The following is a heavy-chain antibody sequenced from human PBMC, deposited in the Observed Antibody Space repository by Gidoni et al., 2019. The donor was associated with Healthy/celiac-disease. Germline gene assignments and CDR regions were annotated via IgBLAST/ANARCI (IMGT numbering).Heavy chain of an antibody. D-gene: IGHD2-21*01. CDR1: GFSLRTSGMC. J-gene: IGHJ6*02. Sequence: QVTLRESGPALVKPTQTLPLTCTFPGFSLRTSGMCVSWIHQPPGKALEWLARIDWDDDKYYSTSLKTRLTLSKDTYKNQVVLTMTNMDPVDTATYYCAQNSNYYYYGMDVWGQGTTVTVSS. CDR2: IDWDDDK. CDR3: AQNSNYYYYGMDV. V-gene: IGHV2-70*15.